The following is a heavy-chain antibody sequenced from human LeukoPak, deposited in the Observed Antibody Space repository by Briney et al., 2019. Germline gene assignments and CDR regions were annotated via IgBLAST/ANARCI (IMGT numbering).Heavy chain of an antibody. D-gene: IGHD5-24*01. Sequence: SETLSLTCTVSGGSISSYYWSWIRQPPGKGLEWIGYIYYSGGTNYNPSLKSRVTISVDTSKNQFSLKLSSVTAADTAVYYCARDLDGYNFRFDYWGQGTLVTVSS. CDR1: GGSISSYY. V-gene: IGHV4-59*01. J-gene: IGHJ4*02. CDR2: IYYSGGT. CDR3: ARDLDGYNFRFDY.